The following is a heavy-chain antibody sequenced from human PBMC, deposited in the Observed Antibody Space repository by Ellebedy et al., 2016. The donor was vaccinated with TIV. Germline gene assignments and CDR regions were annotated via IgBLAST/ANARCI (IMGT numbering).Heavy chain of an antibody. Sequence: AASVKVSCKASGYTFTSYAMHWVRQAPGQRLEWMGWINAGNGNTKYSQKFQGRVTITRDTSASTAYMELSSLRSEDTAVYYCARDIVGVVDFDYWGQGTLVTVSS. J-gene: IGHJ4*02. D-gene: IGHD3-3*01. CDR3: ARDIVGVVDFDY. V-gene: IGHV1-3*01. CDR1: GYTFTSYA. CDR2: INAGNGNT.